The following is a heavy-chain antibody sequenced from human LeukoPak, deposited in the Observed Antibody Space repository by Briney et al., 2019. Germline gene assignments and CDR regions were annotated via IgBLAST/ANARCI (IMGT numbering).Heavy chain of an antibody. Sequence: GGSLRLSCAASGFTFSSYAMHWVRQAPGKGLEWVAVISYDGSNKYYADSVKGRFTISRDNSKNMLYLQMNSLRAEDTAVYYCARGRIVATNCLDYWGQGTLVTVSS. CDR3: ARGRIVATNCLDY. CDR2: ISYDGSNK. CDR1: GFTFSSYA. D-gene: IGHD5-12*01. J-gene: IGHJ4*02. V-gene: IGHV3-30*04.